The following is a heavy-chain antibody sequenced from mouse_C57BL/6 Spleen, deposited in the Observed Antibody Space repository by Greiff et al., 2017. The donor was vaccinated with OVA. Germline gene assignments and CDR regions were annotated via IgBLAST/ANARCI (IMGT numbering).Heavy chain of an antibody. CDR1: GFNIQNTY. CDR3: AREYYGSSPPYYAMDY. D-gene: IGHD1-1*01. J-gene: IGHJ4*01. CDR2: IDPANGNT. Sequence: VQLQHSVAELVRPGASVKLSCTASGFNIQNTYMHWVKQRPEQGLEWIGRIDPANGNTKYAPKFPGQATITADTSSHTAYLQLSSLTSEDTAIYDWAREYYGSSPPYYAMDYWGQGTSVTVSS. V-gene: IGHV14-3*01.